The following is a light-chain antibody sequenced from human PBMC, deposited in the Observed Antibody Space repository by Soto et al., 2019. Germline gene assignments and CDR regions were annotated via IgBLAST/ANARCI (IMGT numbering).Light chain of an antibody. CDR2: DAS. J-gene: IGKJ1*01. V-gene: IGKV1-5*01. CDR1: QSISTW. CDR3: QQYNSYPWT. Sequence: DIQMTQSPSTLSAFVGDRVTITCRASQSISTWLAWYQQKPGKAPNLLIYDASSLESGVPSRFNGSGSGTEFTLTISSLQPDDFATYYCQQYNSYPWTFGQGTKVDIK.